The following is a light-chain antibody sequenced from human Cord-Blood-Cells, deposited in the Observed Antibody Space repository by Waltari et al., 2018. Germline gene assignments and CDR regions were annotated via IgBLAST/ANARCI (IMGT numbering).Light chain of an antibody. J-gene: IGKJ4*01. V-gene: IGKV3-11*01. Sequence: EIVLTQSPATLSLSPGETATLPCRASQSVSSYLAWYQQKPGQAPRLLIYDASNRATGIPARFSGSGSATDFTLTISSLEPEDFAVYYCRQRSNWPPLTFGGGTKVEIK. CDR3: RQRSNWPPLT. CDR2: DAS. CDR1: QSVSSY.